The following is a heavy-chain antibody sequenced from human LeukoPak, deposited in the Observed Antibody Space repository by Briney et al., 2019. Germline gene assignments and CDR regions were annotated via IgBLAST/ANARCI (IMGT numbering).Heavy chain of an antibody. V-gene: IGHV1-69*01. CDR1: GGTFSSYA. CDR3: ARDLAGGTDYCTNGVCSGGY. D-gene: IGHD2-8*01. CDR2: IIPIFGTA. J-gene: IGHJ4*02. Sequence: SVKVSCKASGGTFSSYAISWVRQAPGQGLEWMGGIIPIFGTANYAQKFQGRVTITAGESTSTAYMELSSLRSEDTAVYYCARDLAGGTDYCTNGVCSGGYWGQGTLVTVSS.